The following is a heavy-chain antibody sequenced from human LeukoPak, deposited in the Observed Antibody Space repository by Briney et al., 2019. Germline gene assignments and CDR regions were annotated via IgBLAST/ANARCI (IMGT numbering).Heavy chain of an antibody. D-gene: IGHD6-13*01. Sequence: PGESLKISCKGSGYSFTSYWIGWVRQMPGKGLEWMGIIYPGDSNTRYSPSFQDQVTISADKSISTAYLQWSSLKASDTAMYYCARFIAAAGINDAFDIWGQGTMVTVSS. J-gene: IGHJ3*02. V-gene: IGHV5-51*01. CDR1: GYSFTSYW. CDR2: IYPGDSNT. CDR3: ARFIAAAGINDAFDI.